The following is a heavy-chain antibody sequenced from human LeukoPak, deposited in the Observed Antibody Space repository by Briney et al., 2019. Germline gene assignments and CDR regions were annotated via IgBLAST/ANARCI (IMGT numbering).Heavy chain of an antibody. D-gene: IGHD2-2*01. V-gene: IGHV1-2*02. CDR1: GYTFTGYY. CDR3: ARGNIVVVPAAMGAWFDP. Sequence: ASVKVSCKASGYTFTGYYMHWVRQAPGQGLEWMGWINPNSGGTNYAQKFQGRVTMTRDTSTSTVYMELSSLRSEDTAVYYCARGNIVVVPAAMGAWFDPWGQGTLVTVSS. J-gene: IGHJ5*02. CDR2: INPNSGGT.